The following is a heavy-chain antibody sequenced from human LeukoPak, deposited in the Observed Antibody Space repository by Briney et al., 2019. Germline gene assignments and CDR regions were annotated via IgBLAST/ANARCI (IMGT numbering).Heavy chain of an antibody. D-gene: IGHD3-3*01. CDR2: IYYSGST. V-gene: IGHV4-39*01. Sequence: SETLSLTCTVSGGSISSSSYYWGWIRQPPGKGLEWIGSIYYSGSTYYNPSLKSRVTISVDTSKNQFSLKLSSVTAADTAVYYCVIDGTPSGYWGQGTLVTVSS. CDR1: GGSISSSSYY. CDR3: VIDGTPSGY. J-gene: IGHJ4*02.